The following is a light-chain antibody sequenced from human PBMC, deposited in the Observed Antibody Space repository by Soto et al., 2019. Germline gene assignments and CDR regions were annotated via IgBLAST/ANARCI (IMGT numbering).Light chain of an antibody. CDR3: SSFTSSKSVV. CDR2: EVS. J-gene: IGLJ2*01. V-gene: IGLV2-14*01. CDR1: SSDVGRYNY. Sequence: QSALTQPASVSGSPGQSITFSCTGSSSDVGRYNYVSWYQQHPGKAPKLMTSEVSNRPSGVSIRFSGSKSGNTASLTISGLQAEDEAVYYCSSFTSSKSVVFGGGTQLTVL.